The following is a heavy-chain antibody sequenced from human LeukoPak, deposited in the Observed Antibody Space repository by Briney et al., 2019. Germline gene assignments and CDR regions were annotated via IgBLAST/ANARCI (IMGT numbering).Heavy chain of an antibody. D-gene: IGHD5-12*01. Sequence: GGSLRLSRTTSGFTFRDYAVTWVRQAPGKGLEWVGFIVSKAYGGATQYAASVEGRFTISRDDSKSIAYLQMNSLKTEDTALYYCSRDLGNGNDRVVDYWGQGTLVTVSS. J-gene: IGHJ4*02. CDR2: IVSKAYGGAT. V-gene: IGHV3-49*04. CDR1: GFTFRDYA. CDR3: SRDLGNGNDRVVDY.